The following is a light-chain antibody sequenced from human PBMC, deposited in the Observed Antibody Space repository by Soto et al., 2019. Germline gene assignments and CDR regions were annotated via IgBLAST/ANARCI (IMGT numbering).Light chain of an antibody. CDR1: QRVSSY. CDR3: QERSYLPRP. CDR2: DAS. J-gene: IGKJ1*01. Sequence: LSQSPATVSLSTGERATLSCRASQRVSSYLAWYQQKPGQAPRLLIYDASDSATGIPARLSGSGSGPDFPPTISLVDAEDFVLYCRQERSYLPRPFGQG. V-gene: IGKV3-11*01.